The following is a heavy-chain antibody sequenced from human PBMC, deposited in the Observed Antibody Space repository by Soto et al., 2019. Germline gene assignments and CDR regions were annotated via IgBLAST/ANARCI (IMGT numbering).Heavy chain of an antibody. D-gene: IGHD3-3*01. CDR1: GHTLTELS. CDR2: FDPEGGEA. J-gene: IGHJ5*02. CDR3: ARSSGGNFGIIIEGSNWFDP. V-gene: IGHV1-24*01. Sequence: RASVKVSCKISGHTLTELSIHWVRQAPGKGLEWMGGFDPEGGEAIYAQKWHGRVTVTEDTVTGTVYMELSSLRSDDTAIYYCARSSGGNFGIIIEGSNWFDPWGQGTLVTVSS.